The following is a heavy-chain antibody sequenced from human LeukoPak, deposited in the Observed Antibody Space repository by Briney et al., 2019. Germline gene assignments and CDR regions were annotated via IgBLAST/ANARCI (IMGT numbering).Heavy chain of an antibody. CDR3: AALPLGEQWLVRFSDY. D-gene: IGHD6-19*01. V-gene: IGHV3-30*03. CDR2: ISYDGSNK. Sequence: GGSLRLSCAASGFTFSSYGMHWVRQAPGKGLEWVAVISYDGSNKYYADSVKGRLTISRDNSKNTLYLQMNSLRAEDTAVYYCAALPLGEQWLVRFSDYWGQGTLVTVSS. J-gene: IGHJ4*02. CDR1: GFTFSSYG.